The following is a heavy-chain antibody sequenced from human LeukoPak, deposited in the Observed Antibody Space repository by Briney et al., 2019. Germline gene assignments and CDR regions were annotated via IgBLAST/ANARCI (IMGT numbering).Heavy chain of an antibody. J-gene: IGHJ4*02. D-gene: IGHD6-19*01. Sequence: GGSLQISCQGTGSLFTGHWIGSVRPVPGKGLEWMGIIYPGDSDTSNSPSFQGQVTISVDKSISTAYLQWSSLKASDTAMYFCARRTAVAGPIDYWGQGTLVTVSS. CDR2: IYPGDSDT. CDR1: GSLFTGHW. V-gene: IGHV5-51*01. CDR3: ARRTAVAGPIDY.